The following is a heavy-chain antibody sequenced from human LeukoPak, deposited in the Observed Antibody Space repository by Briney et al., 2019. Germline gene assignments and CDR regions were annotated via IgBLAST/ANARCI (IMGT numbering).Heavy chain of an antibody. CDR1: GFTFSSYG. Sequence: GGSLRLSWAASGFTFSSYGMHWVRQAPGKGLEWVAVISYDGSNKYYADSVKGRFTISRDNSKNTLYLQMNSLGAEDTAVYYCAKLGLPFPPVTTVIDYWGQGTLVTVSS. CDR3: AKLGLPFPPVTTVIDY. D-gene: IGHD4-17*01. J-gene: IGHJ4*02. CDR2: ISYDGSNK. V-gene: IGHV3-30*18.